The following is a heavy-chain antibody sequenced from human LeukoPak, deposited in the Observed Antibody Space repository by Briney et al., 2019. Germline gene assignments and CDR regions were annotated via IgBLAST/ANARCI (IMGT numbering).Heavy chain of an antibody. CDR3: THSSSWYTPGV. CDR2: IYHSGRT. V-gene: IGHV4-38-2*02. J-gene: IGHJ4*02. CDR1: GYSISSGYY. Sequence: SETLSLTCTVSGYSISSGYYWGWIRQPPGRGLEWIRCIYHSGRTYYNPSLKSRVTISVDTSKNQFSLKLSSVTAADTAVYYCTHSSSWYTPGVWGQGTLVTVSS. D-gene: IGHD6-13*01.